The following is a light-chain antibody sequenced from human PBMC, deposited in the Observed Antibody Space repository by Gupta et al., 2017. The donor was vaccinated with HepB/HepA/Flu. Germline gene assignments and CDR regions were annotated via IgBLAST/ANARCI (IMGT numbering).Light chain of an antibody. Sequence: VMTQYPLPLLVTPAGAAAISCRSSQSLLHSNGYYYLDWYLQKPGQSPQLLIYLGSNRASGVPDRFSGSGSGTDFTLKISRVEAEDVGVYYCMQALQTPRTFGHGTKVDIK. CDR3: MQALQTPRT. V-gene: IGKV2-28*01. J-gene: IGKJ3*01. CDR1: QSLLHSNGYYY. CDR2: LGS.